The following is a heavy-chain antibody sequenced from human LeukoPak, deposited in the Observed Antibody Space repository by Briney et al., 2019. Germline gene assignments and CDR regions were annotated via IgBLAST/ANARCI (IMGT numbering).Heavy chain of an antibody. J-gene: IGHJ4*02. CDR2: IYPGDSDT. CDR1: GYSFTSYW. CDR3: ARHMGGDYYGSGSYPDY. D-gene: IGHD3-10*01. Sequence: GEPLKISCKGSGYSFTSYWIGWVRQMPGKGLEWMGIIYPGDSDTRYSPSFQGQVTISADKSISTAYLQWSSLKASDTAMYYCARHMGGDYYGSGSYPDYWGQGTLVTVSS. V-gene: IGHV5-51*01.